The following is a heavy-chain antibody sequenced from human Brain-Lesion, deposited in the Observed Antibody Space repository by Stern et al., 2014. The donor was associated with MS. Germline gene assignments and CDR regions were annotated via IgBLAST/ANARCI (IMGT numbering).Heavy chain of an antibody. D-gene: IGHD1-26*01. CDR1: GYTLTELS. J-gene: IGHJ4*02. CDR3: ATLSPGAGGNYYRHFDY. V-gene: IGHV1-24*01. Sequence: QVQLVQSGAEVKKPGASVKVSCKVSGYTLTELSMHWVRQAPRKGLEWMGGFDPEDGETIYAQKFQGRVTMTEDTSTDTAYMELSSLISEDTAVYYCATLSPGAGGNYYRHFDYWGQGTLVTVSS. CDR2: FDPEDGET.